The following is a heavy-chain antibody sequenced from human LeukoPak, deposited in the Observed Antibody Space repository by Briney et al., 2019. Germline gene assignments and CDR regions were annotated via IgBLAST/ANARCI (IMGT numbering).Heavy chain of an antibody. CDR1: GFAFNNFA. CDR3: AREKFDS. J-gene: IGHJ5*01. V-gene: IGHV3-30*14. CDR2: VSYEGTIK. Sequence: GRSLRPSCVASGFAFNNFAMHWVRQAPGKGLEWVAVVSYEGTIKYYTDSARGRFTISRDNSNNIISLQMNNLTTEDTAAYYCAREKFDSWGQGTLVTVSP.